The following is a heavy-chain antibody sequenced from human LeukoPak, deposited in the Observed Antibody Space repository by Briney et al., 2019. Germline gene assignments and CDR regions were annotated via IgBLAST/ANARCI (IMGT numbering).Heavy chain of an antibody. CDR3: ARSNSIGYSSSWYWGGYYYYGMDV. CDR1: GFTFSSYW. V-gene: IGHV3-7*01. CDR2: IKQDGSEK. J-gene: IGHJ6*02. D-gene: IGHD6-13*01. Sequence: GGSLRLSCAASGFTFSSYWMSWVRQAPGKGLEWVANIKQDGSEKYYVDSVKGRFTISRDNAKNSLYLQMNSLRAEDTAVYYCARSNSIGYSSSWYWGGYYYYGMDVWGQGTTVTVSS.